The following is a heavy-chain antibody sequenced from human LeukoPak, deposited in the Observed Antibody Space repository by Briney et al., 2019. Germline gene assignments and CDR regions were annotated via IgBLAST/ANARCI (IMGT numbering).Heavy chain of an antibody. D-gene: IGHD2-15*01. CDR2: MNPNSGNT. J-gene: IGHJ6*02. Sequence: ASVKVSCKASGYTFTSYDINWVRQATGQGLEWMGWMNPNSGNTGYAQKFQGRVTMTRNTSISTAYVELSSLRSEDTAVYYCARGRGWWLGGGYYYYGMDVWGQGTTVTVSS. CDR1: GYTFTSYD. V-gene: IGHV1-8*01. CDR3: ARGRGWWLGGGYYYYGMDV.